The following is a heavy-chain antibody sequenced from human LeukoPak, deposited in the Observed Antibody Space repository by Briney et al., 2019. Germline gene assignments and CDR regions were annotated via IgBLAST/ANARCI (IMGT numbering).Heavy chain of an antibody. CDR1: GFTFSSYA. V-gene: IGHV3-23*01. CDR2: ITSSGGST. D-gene: IGHD3-9*01. Sequence: QTGGSLRLSCAASGFTFSSYAMHWVRQAPGKGLEWVAVITSSGGSTAYADSVRGRFTISRDNSKNTLYMQMNSLRAEDTAVYYCVTESTGTLDYWGQGILVTVSS. J-gene: IGHJ4*02. CDR3: VTESTGTLDY.